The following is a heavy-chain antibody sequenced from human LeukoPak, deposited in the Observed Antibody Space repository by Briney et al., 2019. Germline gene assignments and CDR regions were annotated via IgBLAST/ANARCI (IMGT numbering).Heavy chain of an antibody. J-gene: IGHJ4*02. CDR1: GYTLTELS. CDR3: ATDDYGDPAFDY. CDR2: FDPEDGET. Sequence: ASVKVSCKVSGYTLTELSMHWVRQAPGKGLEWRGGFDPEDGETIYAQKFQGRVTMTEDTSTDTAYMELSSLRSEDTAVYYCATDDYGDPAFDYWGQGTLVTVSS. V-gene: IGHV1-24*01. D-gene: IGHD4-17*01.